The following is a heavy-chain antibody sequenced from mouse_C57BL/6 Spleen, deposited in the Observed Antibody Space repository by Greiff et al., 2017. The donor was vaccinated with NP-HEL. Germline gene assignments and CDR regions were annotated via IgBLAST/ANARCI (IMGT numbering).Heavy chain of an antibody. J-gene: IGHJ1*03. D-gene: IGHD1-1*01. V-gene: IGHV1-52*01. CDR1: GYTFTSYW. CDR3: ARLRGITTVVGYFDV. CDR2: IDPSDSET. Sequence: QVQLQQPGAELVRPGSSVKLSCKASGYTFTSYWMHWVKQRPIQGLEWIGNIDPSDSETHYNQKFKDKATLTVDKSSSTAYMQLSSLTSEDSAVYYCARLRGITTVVGYFDVWGTGTTVTVSS.